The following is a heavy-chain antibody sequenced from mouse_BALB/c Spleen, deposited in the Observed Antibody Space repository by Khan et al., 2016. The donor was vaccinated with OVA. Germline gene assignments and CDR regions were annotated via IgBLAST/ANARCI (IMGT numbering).Heavy chain of an antibody. Sequence: QVQLQQSGGDLMKPGASVKISCKATGYTFSSYWIEWVKQRPGHGLEWIGQIFPGSVSTTYNEKFKGKATFTADTSSNTAYMQLSSLTSEDSAGYYCARGGYGGFAYWGRGTLVTVSA. V-gene: IGHV1-9*01. CDR1: GYTFSSYW. J-gene: IGHJ3*01. CDR3: ARGGYGGFAY. CDR2: IFPGSVST. D-gene: IGHD2-2*01.